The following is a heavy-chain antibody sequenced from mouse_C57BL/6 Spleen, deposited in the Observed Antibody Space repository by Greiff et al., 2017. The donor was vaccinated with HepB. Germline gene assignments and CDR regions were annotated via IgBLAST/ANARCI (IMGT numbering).Heavy chain of an antibody. J-gene: IGHJ2*01. CDR1: GYSFTDYN. CDR2: INPNYGTT. D-gene: IGHD1-1*01. CDR3: ARCHYGSSHYYFDY. Sequence: VQLKQSGPELVKPGASVKISCKASGYSFTDYNMNWVKQSNGKSLEWIGVINPNYGTTSYNQKFKGKATLTVDQSSSTAYMQLNSLTSEDSAVYYCARCHYGSSHYYFDYWGQGTTLTVSS. V-gene: IGHV1-39*01.